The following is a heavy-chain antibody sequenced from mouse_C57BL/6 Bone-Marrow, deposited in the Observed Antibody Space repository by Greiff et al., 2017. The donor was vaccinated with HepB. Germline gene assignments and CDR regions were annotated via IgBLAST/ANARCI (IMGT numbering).Heavy chain of an antibody. CDR1: GYTFTSYW. CDR2: INPSSGYT. J-gene: IGHJ2*01. D-gene: IGHD3-2*02. Sequence: VQLKESGAELAKPGASVKLSCKASGYTFTSYWMHWVKQRPGQGLEWIGYINPSSGYTKYNQKFKDKATLTADKSSSTAYMQLSSLTYEDSAVYYCARPAQAGNYYFDYWGQGTTLTVSS. V-gene: IGHV1-7*01. CDR3: ARPAQAGNYYFDY.